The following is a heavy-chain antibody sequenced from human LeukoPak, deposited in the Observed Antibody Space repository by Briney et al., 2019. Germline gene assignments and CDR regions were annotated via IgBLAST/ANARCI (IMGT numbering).Heavy chain of an antibody. CDR3: ARMGYCSGGSCYSHYYYYMDV. Sequence: SGPSLVNPPQTLTLTCTFSGFSRHTRGMRVSWIRQPPGKALEWLPRIVWDDDKFYSTSLKTRLTISKDTSKNQVVLTMTNMDPVDAATYYCARMGYCSGGSCYSHYYYYMDVWGKGTTVTVSS. CDR1: GFSRHTRGMR. D-gene: IGHD2-15*01. J-gene: IGHJ6*03. V-gene: IGHV2-70*04. CDR2: IVWDDDK.